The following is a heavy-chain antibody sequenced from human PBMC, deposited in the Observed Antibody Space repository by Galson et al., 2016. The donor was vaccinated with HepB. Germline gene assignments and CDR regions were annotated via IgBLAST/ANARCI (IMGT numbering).Heavy chain of an antibody. CDR2: IYGGGST. CDR1: GFTVSTNY. CDR3: ARPLPNVGYGMDV. Sequence: SLRLSCAASGFTVSTNYMSWVRQAPGKGLEWVSVIYGGGSTTYADSVKGRFTISRHNSKNTLYLQMNSRRTEDTAVYYCARPLPNVGYGMDVWGQGTTVTVSS. J-gene: IGHJ6*02. D-gene: IGHD2-15*01. V-gene: IGHV3-53*04.